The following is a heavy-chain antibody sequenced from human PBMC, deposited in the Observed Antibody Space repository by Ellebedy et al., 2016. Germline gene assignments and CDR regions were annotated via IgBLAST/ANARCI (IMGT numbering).Heavy chain of an antibody. Sequence: ASVNVSCXASGYTFTGYGVSWVRLAPGQGLEWMGWISGYNGNTHYAQKLQGRVTMTTDTSTSTAYMELRSLRSDDTAVYYCARSELLFYGMDVWGQGTTVTVSS. CDR3: ARSELLFYGMDV. D-gene: IGHD3-10*01. CDR2: ISGYNGNT. V-gene: IGHV1-18*01. CDR1: GYTFTGYG. J-gene: IGHJ6*02.